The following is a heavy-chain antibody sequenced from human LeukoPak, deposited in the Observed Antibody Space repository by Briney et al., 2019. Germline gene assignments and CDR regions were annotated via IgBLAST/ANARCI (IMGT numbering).Heavy chain of an antibody. CDR2: IYHSGST. D-gene: IGHD3-22*01. V-gene: IGHV4-30-2*01. CDR3: ARASPGYDSSGYLQGYYCMDV. J-gene: IGHJ6*03. Sequence: SETLSLTCAVSGGSISSGGYSWSWIRQPPGKGLEWIGYIYHSGSTYYNPSLKSRVTISVDRSKNQFSLKLSSVTAADTAVYYCARASPGYDSSGYLQGYYCMDVWGKGTTVTVSS. CDR1: GGSISSGGYS.